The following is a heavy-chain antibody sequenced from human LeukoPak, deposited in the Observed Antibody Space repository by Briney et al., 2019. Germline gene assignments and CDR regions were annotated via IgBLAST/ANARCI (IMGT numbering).Heavy chain of an antibody. D-gene: IGHD6-19*01. CDR1: GGSISSGGYY. CDR2: IYYSVDT. V-gene: IGHV4-31*03. Sequence: SQTLSLTCTVSGGSISSGGYYWSWIRQHPGKGLEWIGYIYYSVDTNYNPSLKSRVTISVDASKKQFSLKLTSVTAADTAMYYCARSSRIAVASFHYWGRGTLVTVSS. J-gene: IGHJ4*02. CDR3: ARSSRIAVASFHY.